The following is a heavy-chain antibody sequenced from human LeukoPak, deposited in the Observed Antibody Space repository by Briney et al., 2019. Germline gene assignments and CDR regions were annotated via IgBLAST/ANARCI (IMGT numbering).Heavy chain of an antibody. CDR1: GFTLSSYW. D-gene: IGHD6-25*01. Sequence: AGSLRLSCTATGFTLSSYWMSWVRQAPGKGLEWVANTKGDESEKYYLDSVNGRFTISRNNAERSMSLQMNNLRAEDTAVYYCVRDGRNGWHFDYWGQGILVSVSS. J-gene: IGHJ4*02. CDR2: TKGDESEK. V-gene: IGHV3-7*01. CDR3: VRDGRNGWHFDY.